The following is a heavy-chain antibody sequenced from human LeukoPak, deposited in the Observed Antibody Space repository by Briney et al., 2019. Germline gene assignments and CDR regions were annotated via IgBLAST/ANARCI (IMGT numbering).Heavy chain of an antibody. D-gene: IGHD3-22*01. Sequence: PGGSLRLSCAASGFTFSSYAMSWVRQAPGKGLEWVSTISGSTGITYYADSVKGRFTFSRDNSKNTLYLQMNSLRAEDTAMYYCARLYDGSGYHAHHFDYWGQGALVTVSA. CDR3: ARLYDGSGYHAHHFDY. CDR2: ISGSTGIT. V-gene: IGHV3-23*01. CDR1: GFTFSSYA. J-gene: IGHJ4*02.